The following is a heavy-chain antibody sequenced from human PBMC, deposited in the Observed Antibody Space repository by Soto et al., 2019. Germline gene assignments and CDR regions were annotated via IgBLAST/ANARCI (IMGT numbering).Heavy chain of an antibody. CDR3: ARNPGYYYDSTGYHFDY. CDR2: ISYGGGTT. J-gene: IGHJ4*02. CDR1: EFTFSNYA. Sequence: PGGSLRLSCASSEFTFSNYAMSLVRQAPGKGLEWVSAISYGGGTTYYADSVKDRFTISRDNSKNTLYLQMNSLRAEDTAVYYCARNPGYYYDSTGYHFDYWGQGTLVTVSS. D-gene: IGHD3-22*01. V-gene: IGHV3-23*01.